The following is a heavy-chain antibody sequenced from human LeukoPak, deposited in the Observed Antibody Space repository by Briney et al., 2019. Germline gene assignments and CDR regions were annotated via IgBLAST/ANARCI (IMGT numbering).Heavy chain of an antibody. CDR2: IRYDGSNT. D-gene: IGHD3-9*01. Sequence: GGSLRLSCAASGFMSSTNGMHWVRQAPGKGLEWVAFIRYDGSNTHYADSVKGRFTISRDNSKNTLYLQMNSLRAEDTAVYYCAPWLADNWFDPWGQGTLVTVSS. CDR3: APWLADNWFDP. CDR1: GFMSSTNG. J-gene: IGHJ5*02. V-gene: IGHV3-30*02.